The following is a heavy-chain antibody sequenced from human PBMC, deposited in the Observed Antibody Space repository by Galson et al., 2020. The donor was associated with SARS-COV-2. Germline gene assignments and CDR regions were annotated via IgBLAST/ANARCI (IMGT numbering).Heavy chain of an antibody. D-gene: IGHD2-15*01. CDR2: ISNTGTYT. Sequence: TGGSLRLSCAASGFTFSDYFMSWIRQTPGKGLEWVSYISNTGTYTNNAGSVKGRFTISRDNAKSSLFLQMNSLRAEDTAVYYCARAPRYCSGGSCPPVDYWGQGTLVTVSS. CDR1: GFTFSDYF. J-gene: IGHJ4*02. V-gene: IGHV3-11*06. CDR3: ARAPRYCSGGSCPPVDY.